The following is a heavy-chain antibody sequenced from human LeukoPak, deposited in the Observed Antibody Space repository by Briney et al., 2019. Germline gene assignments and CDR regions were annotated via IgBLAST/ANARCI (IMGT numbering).Heavy chain of an antibody. V-gene: IGHV1-2*02. CDR2: INPNSGGT. D-gene: IGHD6-13*01. J-gene: IGHJ4*02. CDR1: GYTFTGYY. Sequence: ASVKASCKASGYTFTGYYIHWVRQAPGQGLEWMGWINPNSGGTNYAQKFQGRVTMTRDTSISTAYMELSRLRSDDTAMYYCARDMIAAAGTFMLGYWGQGILVTVSS. CDR3: ARDMIAAAGTFMLGY.